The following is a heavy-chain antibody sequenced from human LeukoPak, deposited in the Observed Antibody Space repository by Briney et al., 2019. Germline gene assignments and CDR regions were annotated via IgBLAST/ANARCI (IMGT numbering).Heavy chain of an antibody. D-gene: IGHD5-18*01. CDR3: ARHNVDTAMVD. J-gene: IGHJ4*02. Sequence: GESLQISCKGSGCSFTSYWIGWVRRMPGKGLEWMGIIYPGDSDTRYSPSFQGQVTISADKSISTAYLQWSRLKAPDTAMYYCARHNVDTAMVDWGQGTLVTVSS. CDR1: GCSFTSYW. V-gene: IGHV5-51*01. CDR2: IYPGDSDT.